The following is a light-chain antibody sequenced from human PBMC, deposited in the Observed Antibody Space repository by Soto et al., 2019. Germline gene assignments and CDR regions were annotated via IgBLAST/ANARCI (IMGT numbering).Light chain of an antibody. CDR1: QSISTY. J-gene: IGKJ1*01. Sequence: DIQMTQSPSALSASVGDRVAITCRASQSISTYLAWYQQKPGKAPKLLIYKASSLESGVPSRFSGSGSGAEFTLTISSLQPDDFATYYCHQYNSYSPEWTFGQGTKVDIK. V-gene: IGKV1-5*03. CDR3: HQYNSYSPEWT. CDR2: KAS.